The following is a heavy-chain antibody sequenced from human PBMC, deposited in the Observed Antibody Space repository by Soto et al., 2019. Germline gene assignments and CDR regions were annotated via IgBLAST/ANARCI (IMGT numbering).Heavy chain of an antibody. CDR2: IKSKTDGGTT. J-gene: IGHJ4*02. Sequence: GGSLRLSCAASGFTFSNAWMSWVRQAPGKGLEWVGRIKSKTDGGTTDYAAPVKGRFTISRDDSKNTLYLQMNSLKTEDTAVYYSTTDSRGSYSSGWYYFDYWGQGTLVTVSS. V-gene: IGHV3-15*01. CDR3: TTDSRGSYSSGWYYFDY. D-gene: IGHD6-19*01. CDR1: GFTFSNAW.